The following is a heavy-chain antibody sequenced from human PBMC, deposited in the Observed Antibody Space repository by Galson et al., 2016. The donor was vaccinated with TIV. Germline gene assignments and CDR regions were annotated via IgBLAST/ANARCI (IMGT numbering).Heavy chain of an antibody. J-gene: IGHJ3*02. D-gene: IGHD3-16*01. CDR2: IGRSGADT. V-gene: IGHV3-21*01. CDR1: GFTFSAYV. CDR3: ASDGARVGAHDAFDI. Sequence: SLRLSCAASGFTFSAYVMNWARQAPGKGLEWVARIGRSGADTYYAGSVKGRVTISRDNANNSLYLQMNSLRAEDPAVYYCASDGARVGAHDAFDIWGQGTMVTVSS.